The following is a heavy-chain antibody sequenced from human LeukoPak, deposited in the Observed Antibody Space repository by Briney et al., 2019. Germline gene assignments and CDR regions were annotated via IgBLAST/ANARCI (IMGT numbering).Heavy chain of an antibody. CDR1: GGSISSYY. V-gene: IGHV4-59*08. CDR2: IYYSGST. J-gene: IGHJ4*02. Sequence: SETLSLTCTVSGGSISSYYWSWIRQPPGKGLEWIGYIYYSGSTTYNPSLKSRVTISLDTSKNQFSLRLSSVTAADTAVYYCARHPGIVGAFDYWGQGTLVTVSS. D-gene: IGHD1-26*01. CDR3: ARHPGIVGAFDY.